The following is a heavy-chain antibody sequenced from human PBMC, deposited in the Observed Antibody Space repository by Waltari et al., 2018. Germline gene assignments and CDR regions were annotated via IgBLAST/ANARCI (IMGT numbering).Heavy chain of an antibody. CDR2: IYHSGST. D-gene: IGHD3-3*01. CDR3: ARGGARAYYDFWSGYYRWLGDV. V-gene: IGHV4-38-2*02. J-gene: IGHJ6*02. Sequence: QVQLQESGPGLVKPSETLSLTCTVSGYSISSGYYWVWIRRPPGTGLERIGGIYHSGSTYYNPSLKSRVTISVDTSKNQFSLKLSSVTAADTAVYYWARGGARAYYDFWSGYYRWLGDVWGQGTTVTVSS. CDR1: GYSISSGYY.